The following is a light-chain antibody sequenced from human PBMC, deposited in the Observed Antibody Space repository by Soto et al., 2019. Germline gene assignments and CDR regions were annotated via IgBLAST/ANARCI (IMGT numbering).Light chain of an antibody. CDR1: QSVSRY. V-gene: IGKV3-11*01. J-gene: IGKJ1*01. CDR2: DAS. CDR3: QQRNNWT. Sequence: EVVLTQSPATLSLSPGERVTLSCRASQSVSRYVAWYQQKPGQAPRLLIFDASNRATGIPDRFSGSGSGTDFTLTISSLEPEDFAVYYCQQRNNWTFGQGTKVDIK.